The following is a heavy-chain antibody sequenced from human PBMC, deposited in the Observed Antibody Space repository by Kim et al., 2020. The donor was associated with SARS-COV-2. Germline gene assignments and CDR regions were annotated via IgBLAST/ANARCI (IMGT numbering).Heavy chain of an antibody. D-gene: IGHD4-17*01. CDR3: ARESPMPYGDYAVSAFDI. CDR2: INPNSGGT. CDR1: GYTFTGYY. J-gene: IGHJ3*02. Sequence: ASVKVSCKASGYTFTGYYMHWVRQAPGQGLEWMGWINPNSGGTNYAQKFQGRVTMTRDTSISTAYMELSRLRSDDTAVYYCARESPMPYGDYAVSAFDIWGQGTMVTVSS. V-gene: IGHV1-2*02.